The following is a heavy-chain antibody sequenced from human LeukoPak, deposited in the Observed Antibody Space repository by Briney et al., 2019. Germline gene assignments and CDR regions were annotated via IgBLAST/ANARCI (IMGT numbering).Heavy chain of an antibody. V-gene: IGHV3-33*01. J-gene: IGHJ5*02. CDR1: GFTFRTYG. CDR2: IRYDGSKT. CDR3: ARDRGFCSGDSCHSNWFDP. Sequence: GGSLRLSCATSGFTFRTYGMHWVRQAPGKGLEWVAVIRYDGSKTNYADSVKGRFTISRDYSKNTVSLQMSSLRAEDTAVYFCARDRGFCSGDSCHSNWFDPWGQGTLVTVSS. D-gene: IGHD2-15*01.